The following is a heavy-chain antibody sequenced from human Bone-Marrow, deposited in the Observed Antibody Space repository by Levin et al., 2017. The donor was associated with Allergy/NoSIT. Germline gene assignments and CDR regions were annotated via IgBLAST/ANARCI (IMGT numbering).Heavy chain of an antibody. CDR1: GYRFNTYW. CDR3: VRPYTDGLEDGDAFDI. D-gene: IGHD3/OR15-3a*01. Sequence: GESLKISCTGSGYRFNTYWIGWVRQMPGKGLEWMGIIHPGYSDTRYSPSFQGQVTISADTAINTAYLQWSSLRAPDTARYYCVRPYTDGLEDGDAFDIWGPGTMVTVSS. V-gene: IGHV5-51*01. J-gene: IGHJ3*02. CDR2: IHPGYSDT.